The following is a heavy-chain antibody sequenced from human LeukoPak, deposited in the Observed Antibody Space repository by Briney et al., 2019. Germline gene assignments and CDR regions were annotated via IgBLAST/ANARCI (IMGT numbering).Heavy chain of an antibody. CDR3: ARALDYYYGMDV. V-gene: IGHV3-21*01. CDR2: ISSSGSYI. CDR1: GFTVSSNY. J-gene: IGHJ6*02. Sequence: GGSLRLSCAASGFTVSSNYMSWVRQAPGKGLEWVSSISSSGSYIYYADSVKGRFTISRDNAKNSLYLQMNSLRAEDTAVYYCARALDYYYGMDVWGQGTTVTVSS.